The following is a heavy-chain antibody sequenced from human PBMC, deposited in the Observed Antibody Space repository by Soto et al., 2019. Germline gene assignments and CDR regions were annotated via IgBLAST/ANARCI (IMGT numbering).Heavy chain of an antibody. V-gene: IGHV3-74*03. CDR2: INGDGSNT. D-gene: IGHD3-10*01. CDR3: VRLRSATLGGGEAFAI. CDR1: GFTFSNYW. J-gene: IGHJ3*02. Sequence: EEQLVESGGGLVQPGGSLRLSCAASGFTFSNYWMHWVRQVPGKGLVWVSRINGDGSNTKYADSVRGRSTISRDNAKNTMYLHMNSLGAADTAVYCCVRLRSATLGGGEAFAIWGQGTVVTVSS.